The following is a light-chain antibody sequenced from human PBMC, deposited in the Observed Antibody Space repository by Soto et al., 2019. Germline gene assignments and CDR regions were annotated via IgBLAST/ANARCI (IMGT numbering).Light chain of an antibody. Sequence: EIVLTQSPGTLSLSPGERATLSCRASQSVSNNYLAWYQQKPGQAPRLLIYGASTRATGIPARFSGSGSGTEFTLTISSLQPEDVATYYCQSYNGAPRTFGQGTKVDIK. CDR1: QSVSNNY. J-gene: IGKJ1*01. CDR3: QSYNGAPRT. V-gene: IGKV3-20*01. CDR2: GAS.